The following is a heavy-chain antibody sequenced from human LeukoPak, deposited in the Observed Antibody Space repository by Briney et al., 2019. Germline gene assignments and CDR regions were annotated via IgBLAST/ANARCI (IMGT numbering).Heavy chain of an antibody. V-gene: IGHV4-34*01. D-gene: IGHD6-13*01. Sequence: SETLSLTCAVYGGSFNGYYWSWIRQPPGKGLEWIGEINHSGSTNYNPSLKSRVTISVDTSKNQFSLKLSSVTAADTAVYCCARAAAGFDYWGQGTLVTVSS. J-gene: IGHJ4*02. CDR1: GGSFNGYY. CDR2: INHSGST. CDR3: ARAAAGFDY.